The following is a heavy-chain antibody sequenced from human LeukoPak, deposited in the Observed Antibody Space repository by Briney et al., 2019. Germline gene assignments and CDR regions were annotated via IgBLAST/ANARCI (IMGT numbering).Heavy chain of an antibody. CDR1: GFTFKTYA. V-gene: IGHV3-64*01. D-gene: IGHD2-15*01. J-gene: IGHJ4*02. CDR3: ARASGRGLYYFDY. CDR2: ISSSGGNT. Sequence: GGSLRLSCAASGFTFKTYAMHWVRQAPGKGLEFVSSISSSGGNTYYANSVKGRFTISRDDSKNTLYLQMGSLRPEDMAVYYCARASGRGLYYFDYWGQGTLVTVSS.